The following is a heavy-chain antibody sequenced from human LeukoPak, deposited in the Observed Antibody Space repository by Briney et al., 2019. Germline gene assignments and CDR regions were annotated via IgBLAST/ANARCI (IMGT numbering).Heavy chain of an antibody. CDR3: AREDSSGWYYPDY. Sequence: ASVKVSCKASGYTFTGYYMHWVRQAPGQGLEWMGRINPNSGGTNYAQKFQGRVTMSRDTSISTAYMELGRLRSDDTAVYYCAREDSSGWYYPDYWGQGTLVTVSS. J-gene: IGHJ4*02. CDR1: GYTFTGYY. V-gene: IGHV1-2*06. CDR2: INPNSGGT. D-gene: IGHD6-19*01.